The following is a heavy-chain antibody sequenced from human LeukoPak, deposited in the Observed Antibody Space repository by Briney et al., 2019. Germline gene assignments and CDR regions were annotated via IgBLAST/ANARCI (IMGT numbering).Heavy chain of an antibody. CDR1: GGSISSSSYY. J-gene: IGHJ4*02. V-gene: IGHV4-39*01. CDR2: IYYSGST. D-gene: IGHD3-10*01. Sequence: SETLSLTCTVSGGSISSSSYYWGWIRQPPGKGLEWIGSIYYSGSTYYNPSLKSRVTISVDTSKNQFPLKLSSVTAADTAVYYCAVRTLLLWFGAFDYWGQGTLVTVSS. CDR3: AVRTLLLWFGAFDY.